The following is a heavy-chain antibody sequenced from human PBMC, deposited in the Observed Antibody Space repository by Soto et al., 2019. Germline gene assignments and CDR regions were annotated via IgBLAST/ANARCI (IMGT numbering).Heavy chain of an antibody. J-gene: IGHJ6*02. CDR1: GGNPSNSA. D-gene: IGHD2-15*01. Sequence: QVHLLLQCGAEVKKPGSAVNVSCKASGGNPSNSAISWVRQAPGQGIEAMGRIIPALGIDSYAQNFQGRVTITAGESTSTAYMELSSLRSEDTAVYFCAGGRIVVAVGSAYYVMDVWGQGTTVTFSS. CDR2: IIPALGID. CDR3: AGGRIVVAVGSAYYVMDV. V-gene: IGHV1-69*18.